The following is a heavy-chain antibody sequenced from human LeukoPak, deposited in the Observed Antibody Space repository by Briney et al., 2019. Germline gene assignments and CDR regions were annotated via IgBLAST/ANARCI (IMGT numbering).Heavy chain of an antibody. D-gene: IGHD2-2*01. CDR3: ARDRSSTSPLYYYYYYGMDV. CDR2: IIPIFGTA. CDR1: GGTFSSYA. Sequence: SVKVSCKASGGTFSSYAISWVRQAPGQGLEWMGGIIPIFGTANYAQKFQGRVTITADESTSPAYMELSSLRSEDTAVYYCARDRSSTSPLYYYYYYGMDVWGQGTTVTVSS. J-gene: IGHJ6*02. V-gene: IGHV1-69*13.